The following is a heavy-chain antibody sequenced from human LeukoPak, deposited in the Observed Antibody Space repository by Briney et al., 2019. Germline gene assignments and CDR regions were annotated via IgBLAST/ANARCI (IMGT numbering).Heavy chain of an antibody. CDR1: GGTFSSYA. Sequence: SVKVSCKASGGTFSSYAISWVRQAPGQGLEWMGRIIPILGIANYAQKFQGRVTITADKSTSTAYMELRSLRSDDTAVYYCARDPLLVLMVYAMGSPYFDYWGQGTLVTVSS. CDR3: ARDPLLVLMVYAMGSPYFDY. V-gene: IGHV1-69*04. CDR2: IIPILGIA. J-gene: IGHJ4*02. D-gene: IGHD2-8*01.